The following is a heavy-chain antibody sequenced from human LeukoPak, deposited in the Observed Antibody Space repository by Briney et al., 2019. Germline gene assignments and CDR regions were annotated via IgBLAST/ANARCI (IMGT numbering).Heavy chain of an antibody. D-gene: IGHD4-17*01. J-gene: IGHJ6*02. CDR2: ISSSSSTT. Sequence: GGSLRLSCAASGITFSSCSMNWVRQAPGKGLEWVSYISSSSSTTYYADSVKGRFTISRDNSKNTLYLQMNSLRAEDTAVYYCARDMANLIDYGDYEVDYYGMDVWGQGTTVTVSS. CDR1: GITFSSCS. CDR3: ARDMANLIDYGDYEVDYYGMDV. V-gene: IGHV3-48*01.